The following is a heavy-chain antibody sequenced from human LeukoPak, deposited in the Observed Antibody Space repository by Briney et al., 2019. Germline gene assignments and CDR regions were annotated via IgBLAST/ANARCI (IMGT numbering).Heavy chain of an antibody. J-gene: IGHJ5*02. CDR3: VQYCSGGGSYFNWFDP. V-gene: IGHV4-39*01. D-gene: IGHD2-15*01. CDR2: IFYSGST. CDR1: GGSISSSSYY. Sequence: PSGTLSLTCTVSGGSISSSSYYWGWIRQTPGKGLEWIGNIFYSGSTYYNPSLKNRVTISVDTSKNQFSLKVNSVTAADTAVYYCVQYCSGGGSYFNWFDPWGQGTLVIVSS.